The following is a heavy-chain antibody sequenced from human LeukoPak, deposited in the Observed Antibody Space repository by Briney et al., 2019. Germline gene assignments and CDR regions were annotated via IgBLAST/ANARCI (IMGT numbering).Heavy chain of an antibody. D-gene: IGHD3-3*01. Sequence: PSETLSLTCTVSGGSISSYYWSWIRQPAGKGLEWIGRIYTSGSTNYNPSLKSRVTMSVDTSKNQFSLKLSSVTAADTAVYYCARGPAIFGVVILPPYDAFDIWGQGTMVTVSS. CDR2: IYTSGST. V-gene: IGHV4-4*07. CDR3: ARGPAIFGVVILPPYDAFDI. CDR1: GGSISSYY. J-gene: IGHJ3*02.